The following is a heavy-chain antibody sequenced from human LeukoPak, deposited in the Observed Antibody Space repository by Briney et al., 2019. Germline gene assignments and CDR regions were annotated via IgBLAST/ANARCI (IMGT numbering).Heavy chain of an antibody. CDR3: AKRGPGSPESGKYYFDY. D-gene: IGHD3-10*01. CDR2: ISGSAART. CDR1: GFTFSTYG. J-gene: IGHJ4*02. Sequence: PGGSLRLSCAASGFTFSTYGMTWVRQAPGRGLGWVSAISGSAARTFYADSVKGRFTISRDNSKNTLSLQMNSLRAEDTAVYYCAKRGPGSPESGKYYFDYWGQGTLVTVSS. V-gene: IGHV3-23*01.